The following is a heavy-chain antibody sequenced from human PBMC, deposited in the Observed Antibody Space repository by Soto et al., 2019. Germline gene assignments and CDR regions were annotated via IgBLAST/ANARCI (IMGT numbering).Heavy chain of an antibody. J-gene: IGHJ4*01. CDR2: ISSSSSYI. V-gene: IGHV3-21*01. CDR1: GFTFSSYS. Sequence: GESLKISCAAPGFTFSSYSMNWVRQAPGKGLEWVSSISSSSSYIYYADSVKGRFTISRDNAKNSLYLQMNSLRPEDTALYYCARDYIGNYCIDYCGHGTLVTVSS. CDR3: ARDYIGNYCIDY. D-gene: IGHD1-26*01.